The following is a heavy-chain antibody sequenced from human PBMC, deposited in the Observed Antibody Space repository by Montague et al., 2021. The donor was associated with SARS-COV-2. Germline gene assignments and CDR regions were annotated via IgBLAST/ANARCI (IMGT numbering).Heavy chain of an antibody. V-gene: IGHV4-59*01. J-gene: IGHJ6*02. D-gene: IGHD4-23*01. Sequence: SETLSLTCTVSGGSISSYYWTWIRQPPGKGLESIGYIYHNGSTKYNPSLKSRVTTSVDTSKNQFFLKLSSVSVADTAVYYCARGGGNSADYYNYTMDVWGQGTTVTVCS. CDR2: IYHNGST. CDR3: ARGGGNSADYYNYTMDV. CDR1: GGSISSYY.